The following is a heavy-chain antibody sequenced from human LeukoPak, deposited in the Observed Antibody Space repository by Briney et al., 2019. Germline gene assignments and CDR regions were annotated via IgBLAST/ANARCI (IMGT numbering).Heavy chain of an antibody. CDR1: GFTFSSYG. J-gene: IGHJ4*02. CDR3: ARGASGSYYTLFDY. D-gene: IGHD1-26*01. V-gene: IGHV3-30*12. Sequence: GGSLRLSCAASGFTFSSYGMHWVRQAPGKGLEWVAVVADDEKTIFYADSVKGRFTISRDNAKNSLYLQMNRLRAEDTAVYYCARGASGSYYTLFDYWGQGTLVTVSS. CDR2: VADDEKTI.